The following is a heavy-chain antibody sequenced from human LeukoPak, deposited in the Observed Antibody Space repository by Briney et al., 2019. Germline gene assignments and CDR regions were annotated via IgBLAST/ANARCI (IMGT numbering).Heavy chain of an antibody. CDR2: IWYDGSNK. CDR3: ARGPTLLPDIVVVPALYGMDV. Sequence: PGGSLRLSCAASGFTFSSYGMHWVRQAPGKGLEWVAVIWYDGSNKYYADSVKGRFTISRDNSKNTLYLQMNSLRAEDTAVYYCARGPTLLPDIVVVPALYGMDVWGQGTTVTVSS. CDR1: GFTFSSYG. D-gene: IGHD2-2*01. V-gene: IGHV3-33*01. J-gene: IGHJ6*02.